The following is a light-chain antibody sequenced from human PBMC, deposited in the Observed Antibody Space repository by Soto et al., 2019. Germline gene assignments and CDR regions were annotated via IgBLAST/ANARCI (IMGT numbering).Light chain of an antibody. CDR1: QRTSGW. CDR2: AAS. J-gene: IGKJ5*01. CDR3: QQSYSTPAIT. Sequence: DIQMTQSPSTLSAFVGDRVTITCRASQRTSGWLAWYHEKPGKAPKLLIYAASSLQSGVPSRFSGSGSGTDFTLTIGSLQPEDFATYYCQQSYSTPAITFGQGTRLEIK. V-gene: IGKV1-39*01.